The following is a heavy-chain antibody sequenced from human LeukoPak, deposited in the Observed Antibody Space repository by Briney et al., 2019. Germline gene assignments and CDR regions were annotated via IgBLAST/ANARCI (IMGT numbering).Heavy chain of an antibody. CDR1: GGSISSSNSY. CDR3: ARHRDFFASGSYHSYYFDY. V-gene: IGHV4-39*01. J-gene: IGHJ4*02. D-gene: IGHD3-10*01. CDR2: IFYNGNT. Sequence: PSETLSLTCTVSGGSISSSNSYWGWIRQSPGTGLEWIGNIFYNGNTYYNPSLKSPVTISIDTSKNQFYLNLNSVTAADTPVFYCARHRDFFASGSYHSYYFDYWGQGTLVTVSS.